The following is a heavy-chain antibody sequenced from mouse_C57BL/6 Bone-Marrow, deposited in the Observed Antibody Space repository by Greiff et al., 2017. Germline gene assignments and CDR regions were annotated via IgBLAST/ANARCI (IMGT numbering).Heavy chain of an antibody. V-gene: IGHV1-59*01. CDR2: IDPSDSYT. J-gene: IGHJ3*01. CDR3: ARQLRWFAY. CDR1: GYTFTSYW. Sequence: VQLQQSGAELVRPGTSVKLSCKASGYTFTSYWMHWVKQRPGQGLEWIGVIDPSDSYTNYNQKFKGKATLTVDTSSSTAYMQLSSLTSEDSAVYYCARQLRWFAYWGQGTLVTVSA. D-gene: IGHD3-2*02.